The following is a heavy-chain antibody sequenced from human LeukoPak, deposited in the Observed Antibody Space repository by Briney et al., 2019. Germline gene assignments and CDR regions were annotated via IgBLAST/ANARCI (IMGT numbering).Heavy chain of an antibody. CDR1: GYTFTGYY. V-gene: IGHV1-18*04. CDR2: ISAYNGNT. Sequence: GASVKVSCKASGYTFTGYYMHWVRQAPGQGLEWMGWISAYNGNTNYAQKLQGRVTMTTDTSTSTAYMELRSLRSDDTAVYYCARDNTYYGMDVWGQGTTVTVSS. J-gene: IGHJ6*02. CDR3: ARDNTYYGMDV.